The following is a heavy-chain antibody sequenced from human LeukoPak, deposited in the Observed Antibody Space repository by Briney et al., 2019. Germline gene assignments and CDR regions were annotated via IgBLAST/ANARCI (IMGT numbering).Heavy chain of an antibody. V-gene: IGHV4-38-2*02. CDR3: ARHRYSSTWAHPYYFDY. J-gene: IGHJ4*02. CDR2: IYYSGST. CDR1: GYSIRSGYY. D-gene: IGHD6-13*01. Sequence: SETLSLTCTVSGYSIRSGYYWGWIRQPPGKGLEWIGSIYYSGSTYYNPSLKSRVTISVDTSKNQFSLKLNSVTAADTAVYYCARHRYSSTWAHPYYFDYWGQGTLVTVSS.